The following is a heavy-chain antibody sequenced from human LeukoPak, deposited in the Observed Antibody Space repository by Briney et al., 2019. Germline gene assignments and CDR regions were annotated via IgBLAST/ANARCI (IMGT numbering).Heavy chain of an antibody. CDR3: AREGVSRSGSPYFDY. V-gene: IGHV3-30*02. CDR1: GFTFSSYG. CDR2: IRYDGSNK. Sequence: PGGSLRLSCAASGFTFSSYGMHWVRQAPGKGLEWVAFIRYDGSNKYYADSVKGRFTISRDNSKNTLYLQMNSLRAEDTAVYYCAREGVSRSGSPYFDYWGQGTLVTVSS. D-gene: IGHD5-12*01. J-gene: IGHJ4*02.